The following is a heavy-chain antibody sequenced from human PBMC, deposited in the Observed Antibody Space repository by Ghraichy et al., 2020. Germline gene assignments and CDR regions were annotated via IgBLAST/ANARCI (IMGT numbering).Heavy chain of an antibody. J-gene: IGHJ5*02. CDR2: ISAYNGNT. CDR1: GYTFTSYG. Sequence: ASVKVSCKASGYTFTSYGISWVRQAPGQGLEWMGWISAYNGNTNYAQKLQGRVTMTTDTSTSTAYMELRSLRSDDTAVYYCARDPGGRSWYYGWFDPWGQGTLVTVSS. V-gene: IGHV1-18*01. D-gene: IGHD6-13*01. CDR3: ARDPGGRSWYYGWFDP.